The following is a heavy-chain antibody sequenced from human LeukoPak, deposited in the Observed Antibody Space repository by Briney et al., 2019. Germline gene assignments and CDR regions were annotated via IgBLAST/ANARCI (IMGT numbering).Heavy chain of an antibody. CDR3: AKDPEYYDFWSGYLDY. Sequence: GGSPRLSCAASGFTFSSYAMSWVRQAPGKGLEWVSAISGSGGSTYYADSVKGRFTISRDNSKNTLYLQMNSLRAEDTAVYYCAKDPEYYDFWSGYLDYWGQGTLVTVSS. CDR1: GFTFSSYA. D-gene: IGHD3-3*01. CDR2: ISGSGGST. J-gene: IGHJ4*02. V-gene: IGHV3-23*01.